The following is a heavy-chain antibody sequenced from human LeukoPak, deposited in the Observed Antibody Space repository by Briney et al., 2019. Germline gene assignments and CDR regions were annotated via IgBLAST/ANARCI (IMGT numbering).Heavy chain of an antibody. J-gene: IGHJ6*02. CDR2: INPNSGGT. D-gene: IGHD4/OR15-4a*01. V-gene: IGHV1-2*02. CDR1: GYTFTGCY. CDR3: VRDRDYLYYYYGMDV. Sequence: ASVKVACKASGYTFTGCYMHWVRQAPGQGLEWMGWINPNSGGTNYAQKIQGRVTMTRDTFISTAYMELSRLRSDDTAVYYCVRDRDYLYYYYGMDVWGQGTTVTVSS.